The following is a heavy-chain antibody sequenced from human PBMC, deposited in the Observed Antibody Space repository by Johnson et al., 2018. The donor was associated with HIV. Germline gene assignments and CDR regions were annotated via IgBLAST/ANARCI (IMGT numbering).Heavy chain of an antibody. V-gene: IGHV3-11*04. Sequence: QVQLVESGGGLVQPGGSLRLSCAASGFMFSDYYMSWIRQAPGKGLEWVSYISSSRSTIYYADSVKGRFTISRDNAKNSLYLQMNSLRVEDTAVYYCARGSRYTYDNDDAYLLHAFDFWGQGTMVTVSS. CDR3: ARGSRYTYDNDDAYLLHAFDF. D-gene: IGHD3-22*01. CDR1: GFMFSDYY. CDR2: ISSSRSTI. J-gene: IGHJ3*01.